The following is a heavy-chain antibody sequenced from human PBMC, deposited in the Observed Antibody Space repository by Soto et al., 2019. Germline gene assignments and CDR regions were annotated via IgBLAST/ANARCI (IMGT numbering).Heavy chain of an antibody. CDR3: AHRDRASGGLFDY. CDR2: IYWDDDK. Sequence: QITLKESGPTLVKPTQTLRLTCTFSGFCLDTSGAAVGWIRQPPGKGLEWLSVIYWDDDKRSSPSLRSRLTITKDTSKNQVVLRMTNMDPADTATYYCAHRDRASGGLFDYWGQGTLVTVSS. J-gene: IGHJ4*02. D-gene: IGHD3-10*01. CDR1: GFCLDTSGAA. V-gene: IGHV2-5*02.